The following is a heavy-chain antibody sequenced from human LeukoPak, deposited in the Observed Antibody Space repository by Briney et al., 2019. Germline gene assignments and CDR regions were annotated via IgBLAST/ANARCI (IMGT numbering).Heavy chain of an antibody. CDR2: ISYDGRQI. CDR3: ARDGAVAGIFWDY. CDR1: GFSFMTYC. D-gene: IGHD6-19*01. Sequence: GRSLGLSCAASGFSFMTYCMHWVRQASGKGLEWVATISYDGRQIMYADSMKGRFTISRDNSKNTLYLQMNSLRAEDTAVYYCARDGAVAGIFWDYWGQGTLVTVSS. V-gene: IGHV3-30*03. J-gene: IGHJ4*02.